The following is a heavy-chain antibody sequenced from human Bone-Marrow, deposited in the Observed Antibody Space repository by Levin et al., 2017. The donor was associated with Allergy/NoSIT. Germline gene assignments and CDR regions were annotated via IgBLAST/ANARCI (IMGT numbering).Heavy chain of an antibody. CDR2: IDPSDSDS. CDR3: ARQSTRNGWFNDAFDI. V-gene: IGHV5-10-1*01. J-gene: IGHJ3*02. CDR1: GYSFTTNW. D-gene: IGHD6-19*01. Sequence: SLKISCKGSGYSFTTNWISWVRQMPGKGLEWMGRIDPSDSDSTYRPSFQGHVTMSIDKSTSTAYLQWSSLKASDTAIYYCARQSTRNGWFNDAFDIWGQGTMVTVSS.